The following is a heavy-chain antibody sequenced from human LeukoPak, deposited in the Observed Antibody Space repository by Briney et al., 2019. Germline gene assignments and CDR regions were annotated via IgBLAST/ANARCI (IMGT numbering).Heavy chain of an antibody. Sequence: GGSLRLSCAASGFAFRSYEMNWVRQAPGKGLEWVSYINVGGSTIYYADSVKGRFTISRDDAKNFLYLQMNSLRAEDTAVYYCARDLAGDPYFDSWGQGTLVTVSS. CDR1: GFAFRSYE. D-gene: IGHD3-16*01. V-gene: IGHV3-48*03. J-gene: IGHJ4*02. CDR3: ARDLAGDPYFDS. CDR2: INVGGSTI.